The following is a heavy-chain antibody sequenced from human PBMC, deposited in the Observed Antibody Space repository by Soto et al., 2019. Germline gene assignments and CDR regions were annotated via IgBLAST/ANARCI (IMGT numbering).Heavy chain of an antibody. CDR2: MNPDSGKT. CDR3: ERERSSGWLDY. J-gene: IGHJ4*02. D-gene: IGHD6-19*01. Sequence: QVQLVQSGAEVKKPGASVKVSCKASGYTFTSYDINWVRQATGQGLEWMGWMNPDSGKTGYAQKFQGRVTMTRNTSISTSYMVLSSLRSEDTAVYYCERERSSGWLDYWGQGTLVTVSS. CDR1: GYTFTSYD. V-gene: IGHV1-8*01.